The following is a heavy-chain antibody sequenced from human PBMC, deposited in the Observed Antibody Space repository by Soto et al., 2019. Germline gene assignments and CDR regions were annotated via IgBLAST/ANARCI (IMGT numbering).Heavy chain of an antibody. V-gene: IGHV4-31*03. Sequence: PSETLSLTCTVSGGSISSGGYYWSWIRQHPGKGLEWIGYIYYSGSTYYNPSLKSRVTISVDTSKNQFSLKLSSVTTADTAVYYCASVRSVAATRGDYYYYGMDVWGQGTTVTVSS. D-gene: IGHD2-15*01. CDR1: GGSISSGGYY. CDR3: ASVRSVAATRGDYYYYGMDV. J-gene: IGHJ6*02. CDR2: IYYSGST.